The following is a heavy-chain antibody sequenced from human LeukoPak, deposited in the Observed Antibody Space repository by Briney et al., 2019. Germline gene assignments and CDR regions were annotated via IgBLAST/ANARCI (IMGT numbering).Heavy chain of an antibody. CDR3: ARDRSPYSSSWIYYYYGMDV. Sequence: GGSLRLSCAASGFTVSSNYMSWVRQAPGKGLEWDSVIYSGGGTYYADSVKGRFTISRDNSKNTLYLQMNSLRAEDTAVYYCARDRSPYSSSWIYYYYGMDVWGQGTTVTVSS. V-gene: IGHV3-53*01. CDR1: GFTVSSNY. CDR2: IYSGGGT. D-gene: IGHD6-13*01. J-gene: IGHJ6*02.